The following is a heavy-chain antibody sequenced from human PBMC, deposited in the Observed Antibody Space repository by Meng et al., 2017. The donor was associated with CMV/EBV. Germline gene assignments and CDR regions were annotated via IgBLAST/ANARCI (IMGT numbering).Heavy chain of an antibody. Sequence: FSSYAISWVRHAPGQELEWMGGIIPIFGTANYAQKFQGRVTLTTDESTSTAYMGLSSLRSEDTAVYYCASRNTLGYCTNGVCGEVDYWGQGTLVTVSS. V-gene: IGHV1-69*05. CDR2: IIPIFGTA. CDR1: FSSYA. CDR3: ASRNTLGYCTNGVCGEVDY. J-gene: IGHJ4*02. D-gene: IGHD2-8*01.